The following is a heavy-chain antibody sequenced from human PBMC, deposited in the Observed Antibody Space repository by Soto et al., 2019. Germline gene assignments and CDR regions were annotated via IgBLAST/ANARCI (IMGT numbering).Heavy chain of an antibody. Sequence: ASVKVSCKASGGTFSSYAISWVRQAPGQGLEWMGGIIPIFGTANYAQKFQGRVTITADESTSTAHMELSSLRSEDTAVYYCARDSSGYSYGPEVYFDYWGQGTLVTVSS. CDR2: IIPIFGTA. CDR3: ARDSSGYSYGPEVYFDY. V-gene: IGHV1-69*13. J-gene: IGHJ4*02. CDR1: GGTFSSYA. D-gene: IGHD5-18*01.